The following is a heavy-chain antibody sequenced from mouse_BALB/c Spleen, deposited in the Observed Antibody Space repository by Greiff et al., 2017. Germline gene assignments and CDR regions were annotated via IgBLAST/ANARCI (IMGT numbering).Heavy chain of an antibody. V-gene: IGHV1-54*01. CDR1: GYAFTNYL. Sequence: QVQLQQSGAELVRPGTSVKVSCKASGYAFTNYLIEWVKQRPGQGLEWIGVINPGSGGTNYNEKFKGKATLTADKSSSTAYMQLSSLTSDDSAVYCCARRGGVRPFAYWGQGTLVTVSA. CDR3: ARRGGVRPFAY. D-gene: IGHD1-2*01. CDR2: INPGSGGT. J-gene: IGHJ3*01.